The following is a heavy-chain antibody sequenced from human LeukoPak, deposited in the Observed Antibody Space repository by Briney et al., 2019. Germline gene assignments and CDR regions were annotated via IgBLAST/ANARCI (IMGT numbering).Heavy chain of an antibody. CDR3: ARGGIQVSGNDEFDY. CDR2: IGIRGDT. CDR1: GFTFIDYD. Sequence: GGSLRLSCAASGFTFIDYDMHWVRQVIGKGLEWVSAIGIRGDTHYSGSVKGRFTISRENAESSLYLQMNSLRAEDTAVYYCARGGIQVSGNDEFDYLGQGTLVTVSS. D-gene: IGHD6-19*01. J-gene: IGHJ4*02. V-gene: IGHV3-13*01.